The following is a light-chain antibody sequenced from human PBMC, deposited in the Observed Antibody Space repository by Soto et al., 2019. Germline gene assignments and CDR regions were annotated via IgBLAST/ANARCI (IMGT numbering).Light chain of an antibody. Sequence: QSVLTQPPSASGTPGQRVTISCSGSFSNIGDNTVNWYQQVPGTAPKLLIYSDDQRPSGVPDRFSGSKSGTSASLAISGLQSEDEADYYCSAWDDSRNGVMFGGGTKLTVL. CDR1: FSNIGDNT. J-gene: IGLJ3*02. V-gene: IGLV1-44*01. CDR3: SAWDDSRNGVM. CDR2: SDD.